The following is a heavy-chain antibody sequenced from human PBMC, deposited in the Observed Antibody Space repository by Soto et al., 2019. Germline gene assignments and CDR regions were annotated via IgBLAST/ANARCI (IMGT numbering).Heavy chain of an antibody. CDR1: GYTFTSYG. Sequence: GASVKVSCKASGYTFTSYGISWVRQAPGQGLEWMGWISAYNGNTNYAQKLQGRVTMTTDTSTSTAYMELRSLRSDDTAVYYCASLRYCSSTSCANWFDPWGQGTLVTVSS. CDR3: ASLRYCSSTSCANWFDP. CDR2: ISAYNGNT. V-gene: IGHV1-18*01. J-gene: IGHJ5*02. D-gene: IGHD2-2*01.